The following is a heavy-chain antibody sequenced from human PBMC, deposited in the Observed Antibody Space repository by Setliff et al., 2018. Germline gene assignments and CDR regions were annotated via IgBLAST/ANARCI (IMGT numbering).Heavy chain of an antibody. Sequence: SETLSLTCAVYGESFSGHYWSWIRQPPGKGLEWIGEINHSGSTNYNPSLKSRVTISVDTSKNQFSLKLSSMAAADTAVYYCARGFDVCGGGACYTDGPYYFDYWGLGTLVTVSS. CDR2: INHSGST. CDR3: ARGFDVCGGGACYTDGPYYFDY. V-gene: IGHV4-34*01. D-gene: IGHD2-21*02. CDR1: GESFSGHY. J-gene: IGHJ4*02.